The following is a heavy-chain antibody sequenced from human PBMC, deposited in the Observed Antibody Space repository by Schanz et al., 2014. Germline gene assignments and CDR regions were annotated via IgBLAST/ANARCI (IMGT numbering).Heavy chain of an antibody. Sequence: QVQLVQSGAEVKKPGASVKVSCKASGYTFSSYGMSWVRQARGQGLEWMGWISGNNGNTKYAQKLQGRVTMTTETSTSTAYMELRSLRSDDTAVYYCARNIIATARAYDIWGQGTMVTVSS. CDR2: ISGNNGNT. D-gene: IGHD6-13*01. J-gene: IGHJ3*02. V-gene: IGHV1-18*04. CDR1: GYTFSSYG. CDR3: ARNIIATARAYDI.